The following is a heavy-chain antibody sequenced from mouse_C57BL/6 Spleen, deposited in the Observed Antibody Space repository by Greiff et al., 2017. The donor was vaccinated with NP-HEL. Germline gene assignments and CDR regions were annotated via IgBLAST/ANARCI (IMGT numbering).Heavy chain of an antibody. V-gene: IGHV10-3*01. Sequence: EVQRVESGGGLVQPKGSLKLSCAASGFTFNTYAMHWVRQAPGKGLEWVARIRSKSSNYATYYADSVKDRFTISRDDSRSMLYLQMNNLKTEDTAMYYCVRGSIYYYGSSYGYFDVWGTGTTVTVSS. J-gene: IGHJ1*03. D-gene: IGHD1-1*01. CDR3: VRGSIYYYGSSYGYFDV. CDR1: GFTFNTYA. CDR2: IRSKSSNYAT.